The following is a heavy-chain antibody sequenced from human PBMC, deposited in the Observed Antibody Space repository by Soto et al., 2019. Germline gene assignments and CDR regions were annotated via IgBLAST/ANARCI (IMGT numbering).Heavy chain of an antibody. CDR1: GGSISSHY. Sequence: QVQLQESGPGLVKPSETLSLTCTVSGGSISSHYWSWIRQPAGKGLEWIGRIYLSVNTKINPSLKNRVTMSVDASKNQFSLNLKSVTAADTAVYYCAKELKPYNSGWYFALSGGQGTLVTVSS. J-gene: IGHJ4*02. CDR2: IYLSVNT. V-gene: IGHV4-4*07. D-gene: IGHD6-19*01. CDR3: AKELKPYNSGWYFALS.